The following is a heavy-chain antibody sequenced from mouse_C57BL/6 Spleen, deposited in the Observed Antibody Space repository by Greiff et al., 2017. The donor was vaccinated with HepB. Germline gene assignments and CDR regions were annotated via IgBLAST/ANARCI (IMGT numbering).Heavy chain of an antibody. Sequence: EVKVVESEGGLVQPGRSMKLSCTASGFTFSDYYMAWVRQVPEKGLEWVANINYDGSSTYYLDSLKSRFIISRDNAKNILYLQMSSLKSEDTATYYCARNYGSSYFDYWGQGTTLTVSS. CDR2: INYDGSST. D-gene: IGHD1-1*01. J-gene: IGHJ2*01. CDR1: GFTFSDYY. CDR3: ARNYGSSYFDY. V-gene: IGHV5-16*01.